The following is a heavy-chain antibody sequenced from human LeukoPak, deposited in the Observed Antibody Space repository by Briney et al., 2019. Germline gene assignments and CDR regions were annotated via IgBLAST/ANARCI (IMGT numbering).Heavy chain of an antibody. Sequence: PGGSLRLSCAASGFTFSDYDMNWIRQTPGKGLEWGSYISSSGSIIYYADSVKGRFTISRDNAKNSLYLQMNSLRVEDTAVYYCARDPRTVRIWGQGTLVTVSS. V-gene: IGHV3-11*04. J-gene: IGHJ4*02. CDR2: ISSSGSII. CDR1: GFTFSDYD. D-gene: IGHD1-1*01. CDR3: ARDPRTVRI.